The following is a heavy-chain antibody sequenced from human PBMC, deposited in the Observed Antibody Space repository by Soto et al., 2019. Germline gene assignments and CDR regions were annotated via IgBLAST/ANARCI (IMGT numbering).Heavy chain of an antibody. J-gene: IGHJ6*02. CDR1: GGSISSSSYS. V-gene: IGHV4-39*01. CDR3: GRQPGHCGSTTCFGYYSVDV. Sequence: QLQLQESGPRLVKPSETLSLTCSVSGGSISSSSYSWGWIRQPPGKGLEWIGTIYYSGSTHYNPSVEGRVAISADTPSSQLSLRLSSVTAADTAVYYCGRQPGHCGSTTCFGYYSVDVWGQGTTVTVS. D-gene: IGHD2-2*01. CDR2: IYYSGST.